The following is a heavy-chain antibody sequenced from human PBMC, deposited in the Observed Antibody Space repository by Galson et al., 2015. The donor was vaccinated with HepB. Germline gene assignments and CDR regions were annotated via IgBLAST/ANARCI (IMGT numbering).Heavy chain of an antibody. J-gene: IGHJ4*02. V-gene: IGHV3-13*01. CDR3: ARADTAMVSFDY. Sequence: SLRLSCAASGVSFSTYDMHWVRQVTGKGLEWVSAIGTIGDTYYSGSVKGRFTISRENARNSLYLQMNSLRAEDTAVYYCARADTAMVSFDYWGQGTLVTVSS. CDR2: IGTIGDT. CDR1: GVSFSTYD. D-gene: IGHD5-18*01.